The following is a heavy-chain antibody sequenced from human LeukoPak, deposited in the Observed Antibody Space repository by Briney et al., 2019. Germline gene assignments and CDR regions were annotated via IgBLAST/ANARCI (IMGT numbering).Heavy chain of an antibody. CDR2: LSGSGITT. Sequence: PGGSLRLSCAASGFTFSNSAMSWVRQAPGKGLEWVSTLSGSGITTYYADSVKGRFTISRDNSKNTLYLQMNSLRADDTAIYYCAKDQETGYTSGLFDYWGQGTLVTVSS. D-gene: IGHD6-19*01. J-gene: IGHJ4*02. CDR3: AKDQETGYTSGLFDY. V-gene: IGHV3-23*01. CDR1: GFTFSNSA.